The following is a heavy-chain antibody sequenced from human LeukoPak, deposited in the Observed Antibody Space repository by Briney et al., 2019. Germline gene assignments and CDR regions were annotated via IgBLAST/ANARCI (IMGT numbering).Heavy chain of an antibody. CDR2: ISGSGGSP. CDR1: GFTFSSYA. V-gene: IGHV3-23*01. Sequence: GGSLRLSCAVSGFTFSSYAMSWVRQAPGKGLEWVSAISGSGGSPYYADSVKGRFTISRDNSKNTLYLQMNSLRAEDTALYYCAKEVYDFWSGYPVAFGYWGQGTLVTVSS. J-gene: IGHJ4*02. CDR3: AKEVYDFWSGYPVAFGY. D-gene: IGHD3-3*01.